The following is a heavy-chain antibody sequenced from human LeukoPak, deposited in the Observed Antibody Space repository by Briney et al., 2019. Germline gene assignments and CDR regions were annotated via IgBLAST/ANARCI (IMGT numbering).Heavy chain of an antibody. J-gene: IGHJ4*02. CDR1: GFTFSSYE. D-gene: IGHD3-10*01. V-gene: IGHV3-48*03. CDR2: ISSSGSTI. Sequence: PGGSLRLSCAASGFTFSSYEMHWVRQAPGKGLEWVSYISSSGSTIYYADSVKGRFTISRDNAKNSLYLQMNSLRAEDTAVYYCAREAMVRGHYDYWGQGTLVTVSS. CDR3: AREAMVRGHYDY.